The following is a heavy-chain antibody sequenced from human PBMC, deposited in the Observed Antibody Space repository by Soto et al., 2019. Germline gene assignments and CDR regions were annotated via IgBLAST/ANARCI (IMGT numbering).Heavy chain of an antibody. D-gene: IGHD1-7*01. CDR2: ISSNGGTT. J-gene: IGHJ4*02. CDR1: GFTFSSYD. V-gene: IGHV3-64*01. Sequence: EVQLAESGGGMVQPGGSLRLSCVASGFTFSSYDMHWVRHAPGKGLEYVSSISSNGGTTNYGNSVKGRITISRDNSKNTMYLQMGSMRADDMAVYYCVRRVSGNYDYWGQGTLVTVSS. CDR3: VRRVSGNYDY.